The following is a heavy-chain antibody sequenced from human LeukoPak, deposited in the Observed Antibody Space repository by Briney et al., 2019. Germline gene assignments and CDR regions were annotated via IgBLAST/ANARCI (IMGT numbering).Heavy chain of an antibody. D-gene: IGHD5-12*01. CDR1: GYSFTYYW. V-gene: IGHV5-51*01. CDR2: IFPGDSDT. CDR3: AGRGYSGYSPLDS. J-gene: IGHJ4*02. Sequence: GESLKISCQGSGYSFTYYWVGWVRQMPGKGLGGMGVIFPGDSDTRYSPSFQGQVTISVDKSISTAYLQWSRLKASDTAMYYCAGRGYSGYSPLDSWGQGTLVTVPS.